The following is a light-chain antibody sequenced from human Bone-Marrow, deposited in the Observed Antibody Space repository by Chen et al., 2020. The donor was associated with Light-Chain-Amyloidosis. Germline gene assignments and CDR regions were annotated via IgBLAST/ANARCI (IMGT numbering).Light chain of an antibody. Sequence: QSALTQPASVPGPPGQSITLSCTGTSGDVGAYTYVSWYQQHPGKAPKLLIYDVSNRPSGVSNRFSGSKSGNTASLTISGLQAEDEADYYCNSYTTSDTYVFGTGTEVTVL. V-gene: IGLV2-14*03. CDR3: NSYTTSDTYV. CDR1: SGDVGAYTY. CDR2: DVS. J-gene: IGLJ1*01.